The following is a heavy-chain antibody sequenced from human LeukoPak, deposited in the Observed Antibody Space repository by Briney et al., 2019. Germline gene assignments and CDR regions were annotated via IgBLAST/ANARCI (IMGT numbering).Heavy chain of an antibody. CDR3: ARDPRYYDFWSGFSYYYYYYMDV. V-gene: IGHV1-2*02. D-gene: IGHD3-3*01. CDR1: GYTFTGYY. Sequence: ASVKVSCKASGYTFTGYYMHWVRQAPGQGLEWMGWINPNSGGTNYAQKFQGRVTMTRDTSISTAYMELSRLRSDDTAVYYCARDPRYYDFWSGFSYYYYYYMDVWGKGTTVTVSS. CDR2: INPNSGGT. J-gene: IGHJ6*03.